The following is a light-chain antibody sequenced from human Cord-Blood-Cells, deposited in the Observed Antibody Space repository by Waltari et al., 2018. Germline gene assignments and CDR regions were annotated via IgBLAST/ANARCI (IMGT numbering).Light chain of an antibody. CDR2: VVS. CDR1: RSDVGSYNL. Sequence: QSALTQPASVSGSPGQSITISCTGTRSDVGSYNLVSWYQQHPGKAHKLMIYVVSKRPSWVSNRFSGSKAGNTASLTIAGLQAEDEADYYCCSDAGSSTDVFGTGTKVTVL. CDR3: CSDAGSSTDV. V-gene: IGLV2-23*02. J-gene: IGLJ1*01.